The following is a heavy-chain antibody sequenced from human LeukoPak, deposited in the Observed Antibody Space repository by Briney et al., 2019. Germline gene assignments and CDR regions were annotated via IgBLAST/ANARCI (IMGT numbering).Heavy chain of an antibody. D-gene: IGHD1-1*01. J-gene: IGHJ4*02. CDR1: GGSISSYY. CDR2: IYTSGGT. V-gene: IGHV4-4*07. Sequence: SETLSLTCTVSGGSISSYYWSWIRQPAPKGLEWIGRIYTSGGTNYNPSLKSRVNMSVDTSKKQLSLQLSSLTAADTAVYYCGASSSVEAFDYWGQGTLVTVSS. CDR3: GASSSVEAFDY.